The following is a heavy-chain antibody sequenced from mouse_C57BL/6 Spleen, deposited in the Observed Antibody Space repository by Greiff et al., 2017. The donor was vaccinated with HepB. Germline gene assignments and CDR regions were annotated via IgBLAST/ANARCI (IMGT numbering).Heavy chain of an antibody. D-gene: IGHD2-12*01. CDR2: IDPSDSET. J-gene: IGHJ4*01. CDR1: GYTFTSYW. CDR3: ARGVYDGAMDY. V-gene: IGHV1-52*01. Sequence: QVQLKESGAELVRPGSSVKLSCKASGYTFTSYWMHWVKQRPIQGLEWIGNIDPSDSETHYNQKFKDKATLTVDKSASTAYMQLSSLTSEDSAVYYCARGVYDGAMDYWGQGTSVTVSS.